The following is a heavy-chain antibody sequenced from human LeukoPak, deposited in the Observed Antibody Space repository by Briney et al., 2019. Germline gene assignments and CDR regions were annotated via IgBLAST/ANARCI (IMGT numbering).Heavy chain of an antibody. J-gene: IGHJ6*04. Sequence: KSSETLSLTCTVSGGSISSYYWSWIRQPPGKGLEWIGYIYYSGSTNYNPSLKSRVTISVDTSKNQFSLKLSSVTAADTAVYYCARGSSWYKDYYYGMDVWGKGTTVTVSS. V-gene: IGHV4-59*01. CDR1: GGSISSYY. CDR3: ARGSSWYKDYYYGMDV. D-gene: IGHD6-13*01. CDR2: IYYSGST.